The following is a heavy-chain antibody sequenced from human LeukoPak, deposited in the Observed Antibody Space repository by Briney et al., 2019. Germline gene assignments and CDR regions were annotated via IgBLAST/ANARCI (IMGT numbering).Heavy chain of an antibody. J-gene: IGHJ4*02. CDR3: ASSKDHYCHY. CDR1: GFRFSDSW. Sequence: GGSLSLSCAASGFRFSDSWMTWVRQTPGKGLQWVASIHEDAGEKQYVESVRGRFTISRANAKNSLYLQMNSLRVEDTAVYYCASSKDHYCHYWGQGTLVTVSS. CDR2: IHEDAGEK. V-gene: IGHV3-7*05.